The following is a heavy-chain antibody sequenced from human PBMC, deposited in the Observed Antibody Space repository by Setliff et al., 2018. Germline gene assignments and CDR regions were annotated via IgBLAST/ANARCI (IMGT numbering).Heavy chain of an antibody. Sequence: PSETLSLTCTVSGASVRSHYWSWIRQPPGKGLEWIGFIFYSGDTKSNPSLKSRVTMSVDTSKNQFSLKLSSVTAADTAVYYCARKVEQWLTPHFDQWGQGALVTVSS. CDR3: ARKVEQWLTPHFDQ. CDR1: GASVRSHY. V-gene: IGHV4-59*02. D-gene: IGHD6-19*01. J-gene: IGHJ4*02. CDR2: IFYSGDT.